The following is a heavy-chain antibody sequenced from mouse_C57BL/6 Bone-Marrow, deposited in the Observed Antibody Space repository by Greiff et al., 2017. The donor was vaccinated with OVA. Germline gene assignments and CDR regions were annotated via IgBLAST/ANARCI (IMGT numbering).Heavy chain of an antibody. V-gene: IGHV1-19*01. CDR2: INPYNGCT. CDR3: ARKGLRRGGDFDY. Sequence: VQLQQSGPVLVKPGASVKMSCKASGYTFTDYYMNWVKQSHGKSLEWIGVINPYNGCTSYNQKFKGKATLTVDKSSSTAYMELTSLTSEDSAVYYCARKGLRRGGDFDYEGQGTTLTVSS. D-gene: IGHD2-4*01. J-gene: IGHJ2*01. CDR1: GYTFTDYY.